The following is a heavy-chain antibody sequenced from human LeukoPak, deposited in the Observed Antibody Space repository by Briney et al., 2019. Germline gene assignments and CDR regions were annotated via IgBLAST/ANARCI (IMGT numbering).Heavy chain of an antibody. Sequence: PSETLSLTCAVYGGSFSGYYWSWIRQPPGKGLEWIGEINDSGSTNYNPSLKSRVTISVDTSKNQFSLKLSSVTAADTAVYYCARGVRYFDYWGQGTLVTVSS. CDR2: INDSGST. CDR3: ARGVRYFDY. J-gene: IGHJ4*02. V-gene: IGHV4-34*01. D-gene: IGHD2-2*01. CDR1: GGSFSGYY.